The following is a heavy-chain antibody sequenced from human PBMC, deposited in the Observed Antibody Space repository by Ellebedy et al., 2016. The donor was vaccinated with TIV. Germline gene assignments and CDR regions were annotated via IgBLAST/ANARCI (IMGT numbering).Heavy chain of an antibody. Sequence: GGSLRLXXAASGFTFSSYSMNWVRQAPGKGLEWVSYISSSSSTIYYADSVKGRFTISRDNAKNSLYLQMNSLRDEDTAVYYCARDRLGRGRIFDLWGRGTLVTVSS. CDR3: ARDRLGRGRIFDL. D-gene: IGHD3-16*01. V-gene: IGHV3-48*02. CDR1: GFTFSSYS. CDR2: ISSSSSTI. J-gene: IGHJ2*01.